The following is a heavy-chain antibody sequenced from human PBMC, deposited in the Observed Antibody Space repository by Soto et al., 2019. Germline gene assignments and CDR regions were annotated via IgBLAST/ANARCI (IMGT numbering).Heavy chain of an antibody. J-gene: IGHJ4*02. V-gene: IGHV4-34*01. D-gene: IGHD4-17*01. Sequence: QVQLQQWGAGLLKPSETLSLTCAVYGGSFSGYYWSWIRQPPGKGLEWIGEINHSGSTNYNPSLKRRVNLSVDTSKNQFSLKLSSVTAADTAVYYCARGSKTVTTLGDDYWGQGTLVTFSS. CDR2: INHSGST. CDR1: GGSFSGYY. CDR3: ARGSKTVTTLGDDY.